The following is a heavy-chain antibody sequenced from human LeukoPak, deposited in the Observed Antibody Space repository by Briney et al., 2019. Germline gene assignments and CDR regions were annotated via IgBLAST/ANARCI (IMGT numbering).Heavy chain of an antibody. CDR1: GYTFTSYA. D-gene: IGHD3-9*01. J-gene: IGHJ3*02. CDR2: INAGNGNT. V-gene: IGHV1-3*01. CDR3: AWGYDILTGVDAFDI. Sequence: ASVKVSCKASGYTFTSYAMHWVRQAPGQRLEWMGWINAGNGNTKYSQKFQGRVTITRDTSASTAYMELSSLRSEDTAVYYCAWGYDILTGVDAFDIWGRGTMVTVSS.